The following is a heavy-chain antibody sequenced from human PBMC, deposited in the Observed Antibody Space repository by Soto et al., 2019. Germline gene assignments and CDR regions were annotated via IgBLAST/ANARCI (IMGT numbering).Heavy chain of an antibody. CDR2: IYYSGST. V-gene: IGHV4-59*08. Sequence: PSETLSLTCTVSGGSISSYYWSWIRQPPGKGLEWIGYIYYSGSTNYNPSLKSRVTISVDTSKNQFSLKLSSVPTADTAGYYWARMRGKLETGGQGTLVTVSS. CDR3: ARMRGKLET. D-gene: IGHD1-1*01. CDR1: GGSISSYY. J-gene: IGHJ4*02.